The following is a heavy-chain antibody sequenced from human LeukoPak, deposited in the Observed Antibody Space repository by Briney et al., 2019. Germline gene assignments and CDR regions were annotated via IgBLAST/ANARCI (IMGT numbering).Heavy chain of an antibody. D-gene: IGHD3-22*01. J-gene: IGHJ6*02. CDR3: ARGLWGYYDSSGYYYGLGWIGYYYYGMDV. CDR2: ISSSSSYI. Sequence: PGGSLRLSCAASGFTFNSYSMNWVRQAPGKGLEWVSSISSSSSYIYYADSVKGRFTISRDNAKNSLYLQMNSLRAEDTAVYYCARGLWGYYDSSGYYYGLGWIGYYYYGMDVWGQGTTVTVSS. V-gene: IGHV3-21*01. CDR1: GFTFNSYS.